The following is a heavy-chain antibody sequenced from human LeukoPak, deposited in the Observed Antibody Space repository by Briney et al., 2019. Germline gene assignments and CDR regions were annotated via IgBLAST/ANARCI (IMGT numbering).Heavy chain of an antibody. Sequence: GASVKVSCKASGYIFTGYYLHWVRQAPGQGLEWMGWINTYSGGTNYAQKFQGRVTMTRDTSISTAYMELSRLRSDDTAVYYCARTYDYYDSSGYYFDCWGQGTLVTVSS. D-gene: IGHD3-22*01. J-gene: IGHJ4*02. CDR1: GYIFTGYY. CDR3: ARTYDYYDSSGYYFDC. CDR2: INTYSGGT. V-gene: IGHV1-2*02.